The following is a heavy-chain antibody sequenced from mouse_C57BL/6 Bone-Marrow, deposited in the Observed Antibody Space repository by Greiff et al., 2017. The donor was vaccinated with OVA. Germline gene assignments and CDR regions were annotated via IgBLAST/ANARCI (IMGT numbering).Heavy chain of an antibody. CDR1: GYTFTEYT. V-gene: IGHV1-62-2*01. Sequence: QVQLKESGAELVKPGASVKLSCKASGYTFTEYTIHWVKQRSGQGLEWIGWFYPGSGSIKYNEKFKDKATLTADKSSSTVYMERSRLTSEDSAVYFCARHEEDDYAFDYWGQGTTLTVSS. D-gene: IGHD2-4*01. CDR2: FYPGSGSI. CDR3: ARHEEDDYAFDY. J-gene: IGHJ2*01.